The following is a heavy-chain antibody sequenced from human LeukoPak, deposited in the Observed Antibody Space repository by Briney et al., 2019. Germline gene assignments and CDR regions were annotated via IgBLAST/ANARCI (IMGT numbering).Heavy chain of an antibody. CDR3: ARDNWNYGRGFDY. D-gene: IGHD1-7*01. V-gene: IGHV1-69*06. J-gene: IGHJ4*02. CDR2: IIPIFGTA. CDR1: GGTFSSYA. Sequence: SVKVSCKASGGTFSSYAIIWVGQAPGQGLEWMGRIIPIFGTANYAQKFQGRVTITADKSTSTAYMELSSLRSEDTAVYYCARDNWNYGRGFDYWGQGTLVTVSS.